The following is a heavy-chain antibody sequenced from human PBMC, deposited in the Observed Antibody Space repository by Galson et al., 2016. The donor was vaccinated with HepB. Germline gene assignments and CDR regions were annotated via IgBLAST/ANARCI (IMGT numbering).Heavy chain of an antibody. CDR1: GYSFGSYW. Sequence: QSGAEVKKPGESLRISCKGSGYSFGSYWLSWVRQMPGKGLEWMGRIDPSDSFTNYSPSFQGHVPISADKSISTAYLQWSSLKASDTAMSYCARHGSGSDWMRSAFDIWGQGTVVTVSS. D-gene: IGHD3-10*01. CDR2: IDPSDSFT. J-gene: IGHJ3*02. V-gene: IGHV5-10-1*01. CDR3: ARHGSGSDWMRSAFDI.